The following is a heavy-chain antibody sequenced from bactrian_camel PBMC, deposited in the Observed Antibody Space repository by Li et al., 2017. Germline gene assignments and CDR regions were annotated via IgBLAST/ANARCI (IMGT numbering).Heavy chain of an antibody. D-gene: IGHD2*01. Sequence: DVQLVESGGGSVQTGGSLRLSCVVSGHSRGSNCVGWYRLPPGRAPAEREGIAAIRRDGGETWYAASVKGRFTISRDSAKNTVYLQMNSLKPEDTAMYYCAARGPYCYTKLSVRDFTYWGQGTQVTVS. CDR2: IRRDGGET. V-gene: IGHV3S32*01. CDR1: GHSRGSNC. J-gene: IGHJ6*01. CDR3: AARGPYCYTKLSVRDFTY.